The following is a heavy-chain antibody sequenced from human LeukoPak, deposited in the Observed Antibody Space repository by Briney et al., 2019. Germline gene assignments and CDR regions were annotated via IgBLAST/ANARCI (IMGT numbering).Heavy chain of an antibody. V-gene: IGHV3-23*01. CDR1: GFTFSSYA. J-gene: IGHJ4*02. CDR2: ISASGGST. CDR3: ASQTSGYSGYSSHY. D-gene: IGHD5-12*01. Sequence: GGSLRLSCAASGFTFSSYAMSWVRQAPGKGLDWVSAISASGGSTSYADSVKGRFTIPRDNSKNTLYLQMNSLRAVDTAVYYCASQTSGYSGYSSHYWGQGTLVTVSS.